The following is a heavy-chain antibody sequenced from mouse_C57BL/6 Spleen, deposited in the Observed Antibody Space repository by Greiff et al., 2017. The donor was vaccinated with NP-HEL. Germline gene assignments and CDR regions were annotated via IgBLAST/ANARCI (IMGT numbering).Heavy chain of an antibody. CDR2: ILTGSGST. CDR1: GYTFTGYW. CDR3: ARLWLRQGSYFDF. V-gene: IGHV1-9*01. D-gene: IGHD2-2*01. J-gene: IGHJ2*01. Sequence: VHLVESGAELMKPGASVKLSCKATGYTFTGYWIEWVKQRPGHGLEWIGEILTGSGSTNYNEKFKGKATFTADTSSNTAYMQLSSLTTEDSAIYYCARLWLRQGSYFDFWGKGTTLTVSS.